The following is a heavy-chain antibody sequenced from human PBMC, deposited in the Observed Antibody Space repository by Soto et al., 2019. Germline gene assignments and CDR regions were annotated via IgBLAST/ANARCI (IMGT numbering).Heavy chain of an antibody. CDR1: GYTFTSYD. J-gene: IGHJ3*02. Sequence: ASVKVSCKASGYTFTSYDINWVRQATGQGHEWKGWMNPNSGNTGYAQKFQGRVTMTRNTSISTAYMELSSLRSEDTAVYYCSMVGWVVPAAVSCFPDTNDAFDIWGQGTMVTVSS. D-gene: IGHD2-2*01. CDR2: MNPNSGNT. V-gene: IGHV1-8*01. CDR3: SMVGWVVPAAVSCFPDTNDAFDI.